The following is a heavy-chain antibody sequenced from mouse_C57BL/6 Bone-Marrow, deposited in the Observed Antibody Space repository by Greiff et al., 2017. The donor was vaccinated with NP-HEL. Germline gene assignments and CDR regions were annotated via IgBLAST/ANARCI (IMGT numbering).Heavy chain of an antibody. Sequence: EVQLQQSGAELVRPGASVKLSCTASGFNIKDDYMHWVKQRPEQGLEWIGWIDPENGDTEYASKFQGKATITADTSSNTAYLQLSSLTSEDTAVYYCTQGIYDGYYAWFAYWGQGTLVTVSA. J-gene: IGHJ3*01. CDR3: TQGIYDGYYAWFAY. V-gene: IGHV14-4*01. CDR1: GFNIKDDY. D-gene: IGHD2-3*01. CDR2: IDPENGDT.